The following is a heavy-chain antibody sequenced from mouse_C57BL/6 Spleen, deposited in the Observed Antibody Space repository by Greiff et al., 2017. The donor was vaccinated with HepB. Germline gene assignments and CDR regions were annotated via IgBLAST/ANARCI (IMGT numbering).Heavy chain of an antibody. CDR1: GYTFTSYG. CDR3: ARSLITTVVATGYFDV. J-gene: IGHJ1*03. CDR2: IYPRSGNT. Sequence: QVQLKESGAELARPGASVKLSCKASGYTFTSYGISWVKQRTGQGLEWIGEIYPRSGNTYYNEKFKGKATLTADKSSSTAYMELRSLTSEDSAVYFCARSLITTVVATGYFDVWGTGTTVTVSS. D-gene: IGHD1-1*01. V-gene: IGHV1-81*01.